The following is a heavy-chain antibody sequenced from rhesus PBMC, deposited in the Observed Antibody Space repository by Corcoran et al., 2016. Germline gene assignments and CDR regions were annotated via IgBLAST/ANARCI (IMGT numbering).Heavy chain of an antibody. V-gene: IGHV4S10*01. Sequence: QVHLQESGPGVVKPSETLSLTCAVSGGSISDNSRWSWIRQPPGTGRGVIGCISGSSKSTNYNPSHQSRVTISKDTSKNQFSWKLSSVTAADTAVYYCARDFRTGVIITHYYFDYWGQGVLVTVSS. CDR2: ISGSSKST. D-gene: IGHD3-22*01. J-gene: IGHJ4*01. CDR3: ARDFRTGVIITHYYFDY. CDR1: GGSISDNSR.